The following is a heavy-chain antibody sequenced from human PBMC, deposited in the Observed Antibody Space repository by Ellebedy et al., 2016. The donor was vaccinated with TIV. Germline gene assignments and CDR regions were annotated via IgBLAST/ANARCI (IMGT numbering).Heavy chain of an antibody. CDR3: ARDPYGGNLLVY. Sequence: GESLKISCAASGFTVSSNYMTWVRQAPGKGLEWVSVIYSGGSTYYADSVKGRFTISRDNSKNTPYLQMNSLRAEDTAVYYCARDPYGGNLLVYWGQGTLVTVSS. V-gene: IGHV3-53*01. CDR1: GFTVSSNY. J-gene: IGHJ4*02. CDR2: IYSGGST. D-gene: IGHD4-23*01.